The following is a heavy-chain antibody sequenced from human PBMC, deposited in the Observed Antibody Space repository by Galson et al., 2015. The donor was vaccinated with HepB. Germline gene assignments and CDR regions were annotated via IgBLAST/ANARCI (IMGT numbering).Heavy chain of an antibody. D-gene: IGHD3-16*02. Sequence: SVKVSCRASGYNFTTYCINRVRQAPGQGLEWMGWISTYTSNAKYTEKFQGRVTMTTDTSTSTAYMELMRLRSADTAEYYCANGGRLVELSSSDYWGQGTLVTVSS. V-gene: IGHV1-18*04. CDR3: ANGGRLVELSSSDY. CDR1: GYNFTTYC. CDR2: ISTYTSNA. J-gene: IGHJ4*02.